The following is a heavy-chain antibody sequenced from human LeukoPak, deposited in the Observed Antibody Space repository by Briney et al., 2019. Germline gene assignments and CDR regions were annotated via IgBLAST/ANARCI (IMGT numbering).Heavy chain of an antibody. J-gene: IGHJ3*02. D-gene: IGHD3-9*01. CDR1: GYTFTGYY. Sequence: GASVKVSXKASGYTFTGYYMHWVRQAPGQGLEWMGRINPNSGGTNYAQKFQGRVTMTRDTSTSTAYMELSRLRSDDTAVYYCARDLGRYFDHDAFDIWGQWTMVTVSS. CDR2: INPNSGGT. V-gene: IGHV1-2*06. CDR3: ARDLGRYFDHDAFDI.